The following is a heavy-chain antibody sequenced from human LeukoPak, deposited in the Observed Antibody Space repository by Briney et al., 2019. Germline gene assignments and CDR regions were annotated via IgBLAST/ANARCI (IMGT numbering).Heavy chain of an antibody. J-gene: IGHJ4*02. CDR3: ASPRMIRGTITTPFDY. CDR1: GFTFSDYN. V-gene: IGHV3-11*04. Sequence: GGSLRLSCAASGFTFSDYNMRWIRQAPGKGLEWVSSISRSGSTKYYADSVKGRFTISRDNAKNSLYLQMNSLRAEDTAIYYCASPRMIRGTITTPFDYWGQGILVTVSS. CDR2: ISRSGSTK. D-gene: IGHD3-10*01.